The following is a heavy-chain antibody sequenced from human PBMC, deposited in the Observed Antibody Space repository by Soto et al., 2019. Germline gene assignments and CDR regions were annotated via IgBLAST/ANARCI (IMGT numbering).Heavy chain of an antibody. CDR1: GYTFTTYY. CDR3: ARDRRATAVLGTPDTMDV. Sequence: ASVKVSCKASGYTFTTYYIHWVRQAAGRGLEWMGWINPSSGGTNYAQRFQGWVTMTRDTSISTAYMELNRLKSDDTAVYYCARDRRATAVLGTPDTMDVWGQGTTVTVSS. CDR2: INPSSGGT. D-gene: IGHD1-1*01. J-gene: IGHJ6*02. V-gene: IGHV1-2*04.